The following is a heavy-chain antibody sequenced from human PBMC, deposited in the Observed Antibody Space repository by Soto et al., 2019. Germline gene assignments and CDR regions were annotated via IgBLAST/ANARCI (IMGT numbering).Heavy chain of an antibody. V-gene: IGHV1-2*02. CDR3: TTLRLDP. J-gene: IGHJ5*02. D-gene: IGHD6-25*01. CDR1: GYTFTAFY. Sequence: QVQLVQSGAEVKKPGASVKVSCQASGYTFTAFYMNWVRQAPGQGLEWMGWVNPNTGLTKYAQKFRDRVTMTRDTSINTAYMESSGLTSDDTAVYYCTTLRLDPWGQGTLVTLSS. CDR2: VNPNTGLT.